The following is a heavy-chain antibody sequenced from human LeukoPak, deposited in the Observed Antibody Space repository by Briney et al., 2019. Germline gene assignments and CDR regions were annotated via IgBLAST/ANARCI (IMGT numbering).Heavy chain of an antibody. CDR3: AKVLQYSSGWLNYYYYGMDV. Sequence: GGSLRLSCAASGFTVSSNSMNWVRQAPGKGLEWVSVIKTGGGTHYGDSVKGRFIVSRDSSTTVSLQMNNLRAEDTAVYYCAKVLQYSSGWLNYYYYGMDVWGQGTTVTVSS. V-gene: IGHV3-53*01. J-gene: IGHJ6*02. CDR1: GFTVSSNS. D-gene: IGHD6-19*01. CDR2: IKTGGGT.